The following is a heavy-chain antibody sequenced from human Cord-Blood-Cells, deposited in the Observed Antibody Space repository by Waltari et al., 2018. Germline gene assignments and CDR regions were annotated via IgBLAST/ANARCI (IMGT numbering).Heavy chain of an antibody. V-gene: IGHV4-38-2*02. J-gene: IGHJ4*02. Sequence: QVQLQESGPGLVKPSETLSLTCTVSGYSISSGYYWGWIRQPPGKGLEWSGSIYHSGSTYYNPSLKSRVTISVDTSKNQFSLKLSSVTAADTAVYYCARGGGYSYGYYFDYWGQGTLVTVSS. CDR1: GYSISSGYY. D-gene: IGHD5-18*01. CDR3: ARGGGYSYGYYFDY. CDR2: IYHSGST.